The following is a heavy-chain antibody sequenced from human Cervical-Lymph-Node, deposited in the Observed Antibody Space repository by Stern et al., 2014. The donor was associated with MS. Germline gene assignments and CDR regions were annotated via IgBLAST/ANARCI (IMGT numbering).Heavy chain of an antibody. CDR2: ISSSSSFI. D-gene: IGHD1-26*01. Sequence: EVQLVESGGGLVKPGGSLRLSCAASGFSFSVETMNWVRQSPGKGLEWVSSISSSSSFIHYADSVKGRLTISRDNVNNSLFLQMSSLTVEDTAVYYCASAAPRGYWGQGTLVAVSS. J-gene: IGHJ4*02. CDR3: ASAAPRGY. CDR1: GFSFSVET. V-gene: IGHV3-21*01.